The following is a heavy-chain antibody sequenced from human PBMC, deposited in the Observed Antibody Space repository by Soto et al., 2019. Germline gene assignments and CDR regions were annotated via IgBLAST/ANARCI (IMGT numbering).Heavy chain of an antibody. V-gene: IGHV3-48*01. CDR3: ARDRFYYGSSAYYYFDY. J-gene: IGHJ4*02. CDR2: ISSNSGTM. CDR1: GFTFSSYS. Sequence: GGSLRLSCAASGFTFSSYSMNWVRQAPGKGLEWVSYISSNSGTMYYADSVKGRFTISRDNAKNSLYLQMNSLRAEDTAVYYCARDRFYYGSSAYYYFDYWGQGT. D-gene: IGHD3-22*01.